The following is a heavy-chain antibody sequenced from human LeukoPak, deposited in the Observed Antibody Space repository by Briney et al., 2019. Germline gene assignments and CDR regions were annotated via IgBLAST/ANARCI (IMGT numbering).Heavy chain of an antibody. Sequence: SGGSLRLSCAASGFTFSTYWMHWVREDPGKGLVWVSRISSDASITSYADPVKGRFTISRDNAKNSLYLQMNSLRAEDTAVYYCAREFVYCSSTSCYELGEHYFDYWGQGTLVTDSS. CDR1: GFTFSTYW. V-gene: IGHV3-74*01. J-gene: IGHJ4*02. D-gene: IGHD2-2*01. CDR2: ISSDASIT. CDR3: AREFVYCSSTSCYELGEHYFDY.